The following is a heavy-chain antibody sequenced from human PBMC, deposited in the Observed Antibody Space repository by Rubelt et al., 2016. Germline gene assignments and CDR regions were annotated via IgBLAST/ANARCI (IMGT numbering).Heavy chain of an antibody. Sequence: QLQLQESGPGLVKASETLSLTCSVSGGSISSGVYYGGWIRQPPGKGLEWIGSIYYSGSTYYNPSLKSRVTISVDTSKNQFPLKLSSGTAADTAVYYCARHGRAAARYYVWGQGTTVTVSS. V-gene: IGHV4-39*01. CDR3: ARHGRAAARYYV. D-gene: IGHD6-13*01. CDR2: IYYSGST. CDR1: GGSISSGVYY. J-gene: IGHJ6*02.